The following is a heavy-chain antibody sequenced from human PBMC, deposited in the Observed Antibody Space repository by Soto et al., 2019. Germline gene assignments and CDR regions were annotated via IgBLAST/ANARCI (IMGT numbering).Heavy chain of an antibody. V-gene: IGHV3-30-3*01. Sequence: VQLVESGGGVVQPGRSLRLSCAASGFTFSSYPMHWVRQAPGKGLEWVAVISFDGSNKFYADSVKGRFTISRDNSKNTLYMQLNSLRAEDTALYYCATSSGTYYYFDYWGQGTLVTVSS. J-gene: IGHJ4*02. CDR3: ATSSGTYYYFDY. D-gene: IGHD1-26*01. CDR2: ISFDGSNK. CDR1: GFTFSSYP.